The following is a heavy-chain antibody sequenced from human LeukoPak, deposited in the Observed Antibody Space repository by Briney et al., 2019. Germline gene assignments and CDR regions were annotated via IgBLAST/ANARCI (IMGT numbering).Heavy chain of an antibody. Sequence: ASVTVSCKASGYIVTRYGIDWVRQAPGQGLEWMGWISAYNGQTDYAQTLQGRVTMTRDTSTSTAYMELKSLTSGDTAVYYCARQGVVGSGYYRDFDYWGQGTLVTVSS. CDR3: ARQGVVGSGYYRDFDY. J-gene: IGHJ4*02. D-gene: IGHD3-22*01. CDR2: ISAYNGQT. CDR1: GYIVTRYG. V-gene: IGHV1-18*01.